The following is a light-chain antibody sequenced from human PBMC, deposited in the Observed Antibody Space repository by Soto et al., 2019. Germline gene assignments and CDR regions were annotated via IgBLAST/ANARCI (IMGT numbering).Light chain of an antibody. V-gene: IGLV2-14*01. J-gene: IGLJ1*01. Sequence: SVLTHPLSVSGSPGQSITIYGTGTSSDVGGYNYVSCSQQHPGKAPKLMISDVSNRPSGLSTRFPDSKSRHTPSLTNCGLQAEDEGDYYCNSYTGSRTYGFGTGSKGTVL. CDR2: DVS. CDR3: NSYTGSRTYG. CDR1: SSDVGGYNY.